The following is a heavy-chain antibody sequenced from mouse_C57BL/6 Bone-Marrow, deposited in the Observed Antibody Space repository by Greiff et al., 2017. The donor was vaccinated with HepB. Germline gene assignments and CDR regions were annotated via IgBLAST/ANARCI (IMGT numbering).Heavy chain of an antibody. J-gene: IGHJ4*01. CDR2: IYPGNSDT. V-gene: IGHV1-5*01. D-gene: IGHD1-1*01. CDR3: TRSGFTTVDAMDY. CDR1: GYTFTSYW. Sequence: VQLQQSGTVLARPGASVKMSCKPSGYTFTSYWMPWVQQRPGQGLEWIGAIYPGNSDTSYNQKFKGKAKLTAVTSASTAYMELSSLTNEDSAVYYCTRSGFTTVDAMDYWGQGTSVTVSS.